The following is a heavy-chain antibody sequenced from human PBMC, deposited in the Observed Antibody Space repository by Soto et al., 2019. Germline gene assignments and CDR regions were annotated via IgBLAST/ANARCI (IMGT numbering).Heavy chain of an antibody. CDR2: TYYRSKWSS. J-gene: IGHJ4*02. CDR3: ARTGDYLFDY. CDR1: GDSVSSKSAA. Sequence: SQTLSLTCAISGDSVSSKSAAWHWIRQSPSRGLEWLGRTYYRSKWSSNYAVSVKSRITINPDTSKNQFSLQLRSVTPDDTAIYYCARTGDYLFDYWGQGPLVTGSS. D-gene: IGHD7-27*01. V-gene: IGHV6-1*01.